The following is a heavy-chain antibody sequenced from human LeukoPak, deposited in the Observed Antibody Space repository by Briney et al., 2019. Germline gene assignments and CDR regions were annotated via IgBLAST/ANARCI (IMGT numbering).Heavy chain of an antibody. V-gene: IGHV3-33*01. J-gene: IGHJ5*02. CDR1: GFTFSTYG. D-gene: IGHD6-19*01. Sequence: RGSLRLSCAATGFTFSTYGMHWVRQAPRKGLERVADISHVGSTKYYGGSVKGRFTISRENSKNTLCLQKCILRAADTAGYYLARETLAVAGAWWFDPWGQGTLVTVSS. CDR2: ISHVGSTK. CDR3: ARETLAVAGAWWFDP.